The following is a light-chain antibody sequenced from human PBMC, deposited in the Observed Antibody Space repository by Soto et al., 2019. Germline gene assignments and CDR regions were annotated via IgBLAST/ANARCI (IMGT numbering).Light chain of an antibody. Sequence: DIQMTQSPSSLSASVGDRVTITCRASQSISSYLNWYQQKPGKAPKLLIYAASSLQSGVPSRFSGSGSGTDFTLTISSLQPEDFATYYCQQSSSTPQTFGGGTKVDNK. CDR3: QQSSSTPQT. CDR2: AAS. J-gene: IGKJ4*01. V-gene: IGKV1-39*01. CDR1: QSISSY.